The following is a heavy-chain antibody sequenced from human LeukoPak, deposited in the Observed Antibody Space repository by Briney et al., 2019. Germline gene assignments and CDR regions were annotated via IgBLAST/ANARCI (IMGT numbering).Heavy chain of an antibody. CDR2: ISSSGSTI. CDR1: GFTFSDYY. D-gene: IGHD6-13*01. V-gene: IGHV3-11*01. CDR3: ARVRRQQLISYYFDY. Sequence: GGSLRLSCAASGFTFSDYYMSWIRQAPGKGLEWVSYISSSGSTIYYADSVKGRFTISRDNAKNSLYLQMNSLRAEDTAAYYCARVRRQQLISYYFDYWGQGTLVTVSS. J-gene: IGHJ4*02.